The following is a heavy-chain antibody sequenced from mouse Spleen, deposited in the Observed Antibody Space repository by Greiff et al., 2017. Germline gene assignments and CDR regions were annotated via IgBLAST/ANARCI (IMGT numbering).Heavy chain of an antibody. CDR3: ARDREEYDYDEDYYDMDY. V-gene: IGHV1-22*01. D-gene: IGHD2-4*01. Sequence: VQLKQSGPELVKPGASVKMSCKASGYTFTDYNMHWVKQSHGKGLEWIGYINPNNGGTSYNQKFKGKATLTVNKSSSTAYMELRSLTSEDSAVYYCARDREEYDYDEDYYDMDYWGQGTPVTVPS. CDR2: INPNNGGT. CDR1: GYTFTDYN. J-gene: IGHJ4*01.